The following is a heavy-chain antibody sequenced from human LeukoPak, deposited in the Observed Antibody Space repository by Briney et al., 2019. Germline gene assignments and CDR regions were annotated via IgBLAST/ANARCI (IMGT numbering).Heavy chain of an antibody. CDR1: GGSISSGDSY. Sequence: SETLSLTCTVSGGSISSGDSYWSWIRQPPGKGLEWIGYIYYSGTTYYNPSLKSRVTMSVDTSKNQFSLKLSSVTAADTAVYFCARDKERDGYNSGFDYWGQGTLVTVSS. CDR3: ARDKERDGYNSGFDY. D-gene: IGHD5-24*01. CDR2: IYYSGTT. J-gene: IGHJ4*02. V-gene: IGHV4-30-4*01.